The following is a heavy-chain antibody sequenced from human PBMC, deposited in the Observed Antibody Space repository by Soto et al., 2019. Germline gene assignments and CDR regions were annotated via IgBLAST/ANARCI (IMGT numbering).Heavy chain of an antibody. CDR2: IYYSGST. CDR1: GGSISSSSYY. V-gene: IGHV4-39*01. CDR3: ARLTLVDTAMLPYYFAY. Sequence: SETLSLTCTVSGGSISSSSYYWGWIRQPPGKGLEWIGSIYYSGSTYYNPSLKSRVTISVDTSKNQFSLKLSSVTAADTAVYYCARLTLVDTAMLPYYFAYRGQGTLVTVSS. D-gene: IGHD5-18*01. J-gene: IGHJ4*02.